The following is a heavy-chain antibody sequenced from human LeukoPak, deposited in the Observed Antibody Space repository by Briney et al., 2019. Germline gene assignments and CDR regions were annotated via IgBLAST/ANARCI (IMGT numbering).Heavy chain of an antibody. CDR1: GGSFSTYF. V-gene: IGHV4-59*01. Sequence: PSETLSLTCTISGGSFSTYFWSWIRQSPEKGLEWLGYIFYTGGTTYNPSLQSRLTISLDTSKNQFSLNLTSVTAADTAVYYCARTGTSGSYSDSWGQGILVTVSS. J-gene: IGHJ5*01. D-gene: IGHD3-10*01. CDR3: ARTGTSGSYSDS. CDR2: IFYTGGT.